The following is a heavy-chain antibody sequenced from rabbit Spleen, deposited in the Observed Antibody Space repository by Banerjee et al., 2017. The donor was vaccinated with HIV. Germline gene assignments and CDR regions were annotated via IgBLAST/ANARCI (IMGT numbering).Heavy chain of an antibody. V-gene: IGHV1S45*01. Sequence: QEQLVESGGGLVKPEGSLKPSCTASGFSFSNKAVMCWVRQAPGKGLEWLACINAITGKAVYASWAKGRFTFSKTSSTTVTLQMTSLTAADTATYFCVRDLTGVIGWNFGWWGQGTLVTVS. D-gene: IGHD1-1*01. CDR2: INAITGKA. J-gene: IGHJ4*01. CDR3: VRDLTGVIGWNFGW. CDR1: GFSFSNKAV.